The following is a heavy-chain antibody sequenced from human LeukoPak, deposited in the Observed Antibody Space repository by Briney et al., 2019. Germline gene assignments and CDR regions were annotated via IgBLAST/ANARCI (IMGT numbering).Heavy chain of an antibody. V-gene: IGHV3-23*01. J-gene: IGHJ4*02. CDR1: GLTFGNYV. CDR3: AEVESSYCRI. D-gene: IGHD3-10*01. CDR2: IGGGGYTT. Sequence: GGSLRLSCVASGLTFGNYVMNGVRQAPGKGLEWVSSIGGGGYTTYYADSVRGRFTISRDNSKNPMYLQMSSLRAEDTAIYYCAEVESSYCRIWGQGTLVTVSS.